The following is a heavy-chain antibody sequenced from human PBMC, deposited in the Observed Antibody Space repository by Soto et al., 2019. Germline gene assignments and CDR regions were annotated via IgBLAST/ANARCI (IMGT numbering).Heavy chain of an antibody. CDR1: GGSVSSGDYY. CDR3: ARIPVDTSMIYWLDP. J-gene: IGHJ5*02. V-gene: IGHV4-61*08. Sequence: SETLSLTCTVSGGSVSSGDYYWSWIRQPPGKGLEWIGYIYYSGNTNYNPSLKSRVIISVDTSKNLFSLKLTSVTAADTAVYYCARIPVDTSMIYWLDPWGQGTLVTAPQ. CDR2: IYYSGNT. D-gene: IGHD5-18*01.